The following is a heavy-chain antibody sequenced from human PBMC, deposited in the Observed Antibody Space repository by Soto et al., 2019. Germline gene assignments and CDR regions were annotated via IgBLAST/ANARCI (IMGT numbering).Heavy chain of an antibody. Sequence: QVQLQESGPGLVQPSQTLSLTCTVSGGSINSGYYYWNWVRQYPGTGLEWIGFIYYSGTTYANPSLRGRVIISVDASKNQCSVTLSSVTAADTAVYYCARSVNPLVYFDSWGQGTLVTVSS. J-gene: IGHJ4*02. CDR2: IYYSGTT. CDR3: ARSVNPLVYFDS. V-gene: IGHV4-31*03. CDR1: GGSINSGYYY. D-gene: IGHD3-10*01.